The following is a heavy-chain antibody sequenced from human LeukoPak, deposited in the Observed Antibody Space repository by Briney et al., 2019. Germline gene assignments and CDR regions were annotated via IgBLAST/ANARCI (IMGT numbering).Heavy chain of an antibody. Sequence: GGSLRLSCAASGFTFSDYYMSWIRQAPGKGLEWVSHISRSGSTRYYADSLKGRFTISRDNAKNSLYLQMNSLRAEDTAVYYCARTAYYYDSSGYDDAFDIWGQGTMVTVSS. CDR2: ISRSGSTR. CDR1: GFTFSDYY. CDR3: ARTAYYYDSSGYDDAFDI. V-gene: IGHV3-11*01. D-gene: IGHD3-22*01. J-gene: IGHJ3*02.